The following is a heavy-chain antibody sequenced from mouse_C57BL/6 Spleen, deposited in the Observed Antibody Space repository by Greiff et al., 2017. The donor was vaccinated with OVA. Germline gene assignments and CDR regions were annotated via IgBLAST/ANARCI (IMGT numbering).Heavy chain of an antibody. D-gene: IGHD1-1*01. J-gene: IGHJ2*01. Sequence: EVQLQQSGTVLARPGASVKMSCKTSGYTFTSYWMHWVKQRPGQGLEWIGAIYPGNSDTSYNQKFKGKAKLTAVTSASTAYMELSSLTNEDSAVYYCTPITTVVEYFDYWGQGTTLTVSS. CDR2: IYPGNSDT. CDR3: TPITTVVEYFDY. CDR1: GYTFTSYW. V-gene: IGHV1-5*01.